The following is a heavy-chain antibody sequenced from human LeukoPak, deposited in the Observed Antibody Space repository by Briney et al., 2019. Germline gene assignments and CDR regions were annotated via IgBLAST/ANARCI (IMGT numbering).Heavy chain of an antibody. CDR1: GYTFTGYY. CDR2: INPNSGGT. Sequence: ASVKVSCKASGYTFTGYYMHWVRQAPGQGLEWMGWINPNSGGTNYAQKFQGWVTMTRDTSISTAYMELSRLRSDDTAVYYCARTGYSGYDPTGQNWFDPWGQGTLVTVSS. CDR3: ARTGYSGYDPTGQNWFDP. J-gene: IGHJ5*02. D-gene: IGHD5-12*01. V-gene: IGHV1-2*04.